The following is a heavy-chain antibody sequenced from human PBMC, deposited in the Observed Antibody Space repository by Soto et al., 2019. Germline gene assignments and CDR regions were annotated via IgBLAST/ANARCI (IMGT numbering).Heavy chain of an antibody. Sequence: QVQLQESGPGLVKPSETLSLTCTVSGGSISSYYWSWIRQPPGKGLEWIGYIYYSGSTNYNPSLQDRVTISVDTSKNQFSLKLSSVTAADTAVYYCASGYSSGWDENYFDYWGQGTLVTVSS. D-gene: IGHD6-19*01. V-gene: IGHV4-59*01. CDR3: ASGYSSGWDENYFDY. CDR2: IYYSGST. J-gene: IGHJ4*02. CDR1: GGSISSYY.